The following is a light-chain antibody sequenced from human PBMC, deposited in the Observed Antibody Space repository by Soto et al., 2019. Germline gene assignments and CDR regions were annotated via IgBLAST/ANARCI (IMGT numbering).Light chain of an antibody. J-gene: IGKJ1*01. CDR2: GAS. CDR1: QSVSRK. Sequence: DIVMTQSPPTLSVSPGQRPTLSCTASQSVSRKLAWYQQTRGQAPRFFIYGASTRATGVPARFSGSGSGTEFPLTISHLQYEDFAVYHCQQYDKWTRTFGQGTKVDIK. CDR3: QQYDKWTRT. V-gene: IGKV3-15*01.